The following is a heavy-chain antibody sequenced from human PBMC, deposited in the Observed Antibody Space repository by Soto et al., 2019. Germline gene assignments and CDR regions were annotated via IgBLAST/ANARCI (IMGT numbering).Heavy chain of an antibody. D-gene: IGHD1-26*01. J-gene: IGHJ4*02. V-gene: IGHV1-18*01. CDR1: GYTFTSYG. CDR2: ISAYNGNT. CDR3: ARDRHSGSYPRGSDY. Sequence: QVQLVQSGAEVKKPGASVKVSCKASGYTFTSYGISWVRQAPGQGLEWMGWISAYNGNTNYAQKLQGRVTMTTDTSXXTAYMELRSLRSDDTAVYYCARDRHSGSYPRGSDYWGQGTLVTVSS.